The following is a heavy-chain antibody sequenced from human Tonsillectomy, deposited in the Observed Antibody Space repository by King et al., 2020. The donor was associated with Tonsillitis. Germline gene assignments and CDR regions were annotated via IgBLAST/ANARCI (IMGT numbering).Heavy chain of an antibody. J-gene: IGHJ1*01. CDR1: GYTFTSYY. Sequence: VQLVESGAEVKKPGASVKVSCKASGYTFTSYYMHWVRQAPGQGLEWMGIINPSGGSTSYAQKFQGRVTMTRDTSTSTVYMELSSLRSDDTAVYYCARGGALAGLAEYFQHWGQGTLVTVSS. CDR2: INPSGGST. V-gene: IGHV1-46*03. D-gene: IGHD6-19*01. CDR3: ARGGALAGLAEYFQH.